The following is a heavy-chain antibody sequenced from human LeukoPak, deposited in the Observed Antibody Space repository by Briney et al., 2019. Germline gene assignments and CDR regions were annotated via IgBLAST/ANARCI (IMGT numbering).Heavy chain of an antibody. Sequence: PGGSLRLPCTASGFTFGDYAMSWFRQAPGKGLEWVGFIRSKAYGGTTEYAASVKGRFTISRDDSKSIAYLLMNSLKTEDTAVYYCTKPKSSGWYQYFDYWGQGTLVTVSS. CDR1: GFTFGDYA. J-gene: IGHJ4*02. D-gene: IGHD6-19*01. V-gene: IGHV3-49*03. CDR3: TKPKSSGWYQYFDY. CDR2: IRSKAYGGTT.